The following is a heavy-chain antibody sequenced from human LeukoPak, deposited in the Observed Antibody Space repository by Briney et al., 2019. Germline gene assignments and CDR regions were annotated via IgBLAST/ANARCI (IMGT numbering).Heavy chain of an antibody. J-gene: IGHJ6*02. D-gene: IGHD5-18*01. V-gene: IGHV3-21*01. CDR3: ARGVDTAMVPSGIYYYYYGMDV. CDR2: ISSSSSYI. CDR1: GFTFSSYS. Sequence: GGSLRLSCAASGFTFSSYSMNWVRQAPGKGLEWVSSISSSSSYIYYADSVKGRFTITRDNAKNSLYLQMNSLRAEDTAVYYCARGVDTAMVPSGIYYYYYGMDVWGQGTTVTVSS.